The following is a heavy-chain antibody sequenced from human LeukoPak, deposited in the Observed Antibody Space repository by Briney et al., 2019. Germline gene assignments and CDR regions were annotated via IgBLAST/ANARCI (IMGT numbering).Heavy chain of an antibody. CDR3: AKREWLEYFQH. V-gene: IGHV3-21*04. J-gene: IGHJ1*01. D-gene: IGHD5-24*01. CDR1: GFTFSNYD. CDR2: ISSSSSYI. Sequence: GGSLRLSCAASGFTFSNYDMNWVRQAPGKGLEWVSSISSSSSYIYYVDSVKGRFTISRDNSKNTLYLQMNSLRAEDTAVYYCAKREWLEYFQHWGQGTLVTVSS.